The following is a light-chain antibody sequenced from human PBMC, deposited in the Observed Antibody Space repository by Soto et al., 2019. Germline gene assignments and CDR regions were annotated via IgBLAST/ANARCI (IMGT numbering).Light chain of an antibody. Sequence: EIVLTQSPGTLSLSPGERATLSCRASQSVTSTYLAWYQQKPGQGPMLLIYGASSRATGIPDRFSGSGSGTDLTLTVSRLEPEDFAVYYCQHYGKSMYTFGQGTKLEIK. CDR2: GAS. V-gene: IGKV3-20*01. CDR3: QHYGKSMYT. J-gene: IGKJ2*01. CDR1: QSVTSTY.